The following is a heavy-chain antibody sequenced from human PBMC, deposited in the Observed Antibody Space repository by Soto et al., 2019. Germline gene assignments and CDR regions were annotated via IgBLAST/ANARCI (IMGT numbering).Heavy chain of an antibody. Sequence: ASVKVSCKASGYTFTSYGISWVLQAPGQGLEWMGWISAYNGNTNYAQKLQGRVTMTTDTSTSTAYMELRSLRSDDTAVYYCMTHYDFWTTPTDYYYYYGMDVWGQGTTVTVSS. CDR3: MTHYDFWTTPTDYYYYYGMDV. V-gene: IGHV1-18*04. CDR1: GYTFTSYG. CDR2: ISAYNGNT. J-gene: IGHJ6*02. D-gene: IGHD3-3*01.